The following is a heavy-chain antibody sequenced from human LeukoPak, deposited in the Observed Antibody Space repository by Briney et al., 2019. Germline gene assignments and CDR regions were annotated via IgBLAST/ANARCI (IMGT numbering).Heavy chain of an antibody. D-gene: IGHD2-15*01. CDR2: IYYSGST. V-gene: IGHV4-61*01. J-gene: IGHJ4*02. CDR3: ASGPYCSGGSCYPYYFDY. CDR1: GGSVSSGSYY. Sequence: SETLSLTCTVSGGSVSSGSYYWSWIRQLPGKELEWIGYIYYSGSTNYNPSLKSRVTISVDTSKNQFSLKLSSVTAADTAVYYCASGPYCSGGSCYPYYFDYWGQGTLVTVSS.